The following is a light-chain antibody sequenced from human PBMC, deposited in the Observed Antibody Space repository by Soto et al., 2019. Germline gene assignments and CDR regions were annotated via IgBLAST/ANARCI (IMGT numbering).Light chain of an antibody. J-gene: IGKJ1*01. CDR1: QSVSNSY. V-gene: IGKV3-20*01. Sequence: EIVLTQSPGTLSLSPGERATLSCRASQSVSNSYLAWYQQKPGQAPRLLIYGASSRATGIPDRFSGSGSGTDFTFTISRLEPEDFAVYYCLQYGNSPAWTFGQGTKVEIK. CDR3: LQYGNSPAWT. CDR2: GAS.